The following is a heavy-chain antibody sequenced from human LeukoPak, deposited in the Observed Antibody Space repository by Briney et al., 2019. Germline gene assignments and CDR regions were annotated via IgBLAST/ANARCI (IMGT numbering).Heavy chain of an antibody. CDR1: GDSISSGGYY. J-gene: IGHJ5*02. CDR3: ARHSYYDSVFDP. Sequence: NPSETLSLTCTVSGDSISSGGYYWAWIRQHPGKGLEWIGYVYHSGSTYYNPSLMSRISISADTSKNRFSLKLSSVTAADTAVYYCARHSYYDSVFDPWGQGTLVTVSS. V-gene: IGHV4-31*03. D-gene: IGHD3-3*01. CDR2: VYHSGST.